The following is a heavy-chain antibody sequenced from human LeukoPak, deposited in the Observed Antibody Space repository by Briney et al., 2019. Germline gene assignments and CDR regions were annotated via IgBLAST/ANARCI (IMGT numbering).Heavy chain of an antibody. CDR2: ISSSRGYI. CDR3: AINRGDPSYFDY. CDR1: GYPFSGYS. Sequence: ESGGPLRLSCAASGYPFSGYSVKGVRQSPGKGLEWVSYISSSRGYIYYADSVQSRFTISRDNAKNSLYLQMNSLRAEDTAMYYCAINRGDPSYFDYWGQGILVTVSS. J-gene: IGHJ4*02. V-gene: IGHV3-21*01. D-gene: IGHD4-17*01.